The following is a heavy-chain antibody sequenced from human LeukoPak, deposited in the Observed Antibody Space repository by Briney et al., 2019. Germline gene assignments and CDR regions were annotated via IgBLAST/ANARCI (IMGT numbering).Heavy chain of an antibody. CDR3: ARDRGGAVAGIDY. CDR1: GGSISSGGYY. CDR2: IYYSGST. D-gene: IGHD6-19*01. V-gene: IGHV4-31*03. J-gene: IGHJ4*02. Sequence: TSETLSLTCTVSGGSISSGGYYWSWIRQHPGKGLEWIGYIYYSGSTYYNPSLKSRVTISVDTSKNQFSLKLSSVTVADTAVYYCARDRGGAVAGIDYWGQGTLVTVSS.